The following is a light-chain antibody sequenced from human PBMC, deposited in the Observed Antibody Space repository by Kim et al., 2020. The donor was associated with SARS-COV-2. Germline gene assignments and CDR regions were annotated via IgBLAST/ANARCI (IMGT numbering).Light chain of an antibody. CDR1: SGSNASNY. CDR2: EDN. V-gene: IGLV6-57*01. Sequence: TVPLSLTRSSGSNASNYVQLYQRRPGTSPTSVIYEDNQRPSGVPDRFSGSIDSSSDSASLTISGLKTGDEADYYCQSYDSSNQVFGGGTQLTVL. CDR3: QSYDSSNQV. J-gene: IGLJ3*02.